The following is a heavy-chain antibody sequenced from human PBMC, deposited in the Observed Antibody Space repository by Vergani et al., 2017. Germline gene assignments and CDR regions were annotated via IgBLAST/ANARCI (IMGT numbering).Heavy chain of an antibody. Sequence: EVQLEESGGGLVLPGRSLRLSCVASGFTSAGSAMHWVRQAPGKGLEWVSGISWNSNSIGYADSVKGRFTISRDNAKNSLYLQMNSLRAEDTALYYCAKDWGTSSGGGWFDPWGQGTLVTVSS. CDR1: GFTSAGSA. D-gene: IGHD6-6*01. CDR3: AKDWGTSSGGGWFDP. V-gene: IGHV3-9*02. CDR2: ISWNSNSI. J-gene: IGHJ5*02.